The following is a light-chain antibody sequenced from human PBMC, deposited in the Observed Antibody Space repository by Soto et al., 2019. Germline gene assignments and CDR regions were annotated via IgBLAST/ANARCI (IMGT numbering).Light chain of an antibody. J-gene: IGLJ3*02. CDR2: EIS. V-gene: IGLV2-14*01. CDR1: SSDAGTSNY. CDR3: SSYTISNTRV. Sequence: QSALTQPASVSGSPGQSITISCTGTSSDAGTSNYVSWYQHHPGKAPKLMIYEISYRPSGVSNRFSGSKSGNTASLTISGLQAEDEADYYCSSYTISNTRVFGGGTQLTVL.